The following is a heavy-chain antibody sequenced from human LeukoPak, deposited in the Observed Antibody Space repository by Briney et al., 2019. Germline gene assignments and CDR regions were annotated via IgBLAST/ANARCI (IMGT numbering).Heavy chain of an antibody. CDR2: ISSSRSTI. Sequence: SGGSLILSCAAYGFPFSSYESEWGRRARGRGVERDPHISSSRSTIYYADSVKSRFTISRDNAKNSLYLQMNSLRAEDTAVYYCAELGITMIGGVWGKGTTVTISS. CDR1: GFPFSSYE. D-gene: IGHD3-10*02. V-gene: IGHV3-48*03. J-gene: IGHJ6*04. CDR3: AELGITMIGGV.